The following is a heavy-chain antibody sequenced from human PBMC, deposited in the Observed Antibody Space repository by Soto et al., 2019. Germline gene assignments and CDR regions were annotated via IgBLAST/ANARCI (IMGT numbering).Heavy chain of an antibody. D-gene: IGHD5-18*01. J-gene: IGHJ6*02. CDR1: GGSFSGYY. Sequence: SETLSLTCAVYGGSFSGYYWSWIRQPPGKGLEWIGEINHSGSTNYNPSLKSRVTISVDTSKNQFSLKLSSVTAADTAVYYCARGLGVDTAAIPGYYYYGMDVWGQGTTVTVSS. CDR2: INHSGST. V-gene: IGHV4-34*01. CDR3: ARGLGVDTAAIPGYYYYGMDV.